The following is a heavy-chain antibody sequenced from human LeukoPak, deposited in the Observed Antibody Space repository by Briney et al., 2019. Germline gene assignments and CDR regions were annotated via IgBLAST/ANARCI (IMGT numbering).Heavy chain of an antibody. CDR1: GYTFTGYY. Sequence: ASVKVSCKASGYTFTGYYMHWVRQAPGQGLEWMGWINPNSGGTNYAQKFQGRVTMTRDTSISTAYMELSSLRSEDTAVYYCARALTYYYDSSGYSFDYWGQGTLVTVSS. V-gene: IGHV1-2*02. J-gene: IGHJ4*02. CDR2: INPNSGGT. D-gene: IGHD3-22*01. CDR3: ARALTYYYDSSGYSFDY.